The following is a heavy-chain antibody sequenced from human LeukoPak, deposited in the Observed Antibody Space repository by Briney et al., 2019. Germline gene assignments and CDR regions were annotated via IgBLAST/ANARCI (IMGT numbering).Heavy chain of an antibody. CDR1: GDSISSYY. V-gene: IGHV4-4*07. J-gene: IGHJ4*02. Sequence: SETLSLTCTVSGDSISSYYWSWIRQPAGKGLEWIGRIYTSGSTNYNPSLKSRVTMSVDTSKNQFSLKLSSVTAADTAVYYCAREDPLTISGVGGVDYWGQGTLVPVSS. CDR2: IYTSGST. CDR3: AREDPLTISGVGGVDY. D-gene: IGHD3-3*01.